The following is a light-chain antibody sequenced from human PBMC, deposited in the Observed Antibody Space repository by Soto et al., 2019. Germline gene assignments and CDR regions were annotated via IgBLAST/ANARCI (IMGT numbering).Light chain of an antibody. J-gene: IGLJ2*01. CDR2: EVS. V-gene: IGLV2-14*01. Sequence: QSALTQPASVSGSPGQSITIYCTGTSSDVGGYNYVSWYQQYPGKAPKLMIYEVSNRPSGVSNRFSGSKSGNTASLTISGLQAADEADYFCSSHTSSSLVFGGGTKVTVL. CDR1: SSDVGGYNY. CDR3: SSHTSSSLV.